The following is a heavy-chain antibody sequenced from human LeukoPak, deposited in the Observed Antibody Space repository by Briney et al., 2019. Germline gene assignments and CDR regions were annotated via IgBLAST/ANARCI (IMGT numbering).Heavy chain of an antibody. V-gene: IGHV1-46*01. CDR1: GYSFIRFH. J-gene: IGHJ4*02. CDR3: ARSTTPMAVAGPDFDY. CDR2: LKLYDGSI. D-gene: IGHD6-19*01. Sequence: GASVKVSCKASGYSFIRFHIHWVRQAPGQGLEWMGVLKLYDGSISHAQKFQGRVTMTSDTSTSTVYMELSSLRSEDTAVYYCARSTTPMAVAGPDFDYWGQGTLVTVSS.